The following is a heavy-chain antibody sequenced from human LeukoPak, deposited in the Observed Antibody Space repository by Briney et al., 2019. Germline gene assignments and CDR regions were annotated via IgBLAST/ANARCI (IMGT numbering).Heavy chain of an antibody. CDR3: ARESTMAGTGIDY. CDR2: IYYSGST. CDR1: GGSISSYY. J-gene: IGHJ4*02. D-gene: IGHD6-19*01. Sequence: SETLSLTCTVAGGSISSYYWSWIRQPPGKGLEWIGYIYYSGSTNYNPSLKSRVTISVDTSKNQFSLKLSSVTAADTAVYYCARESTMAGTGIDYWGQGTLVTVSS. V-gene: IGHV4-59*01.